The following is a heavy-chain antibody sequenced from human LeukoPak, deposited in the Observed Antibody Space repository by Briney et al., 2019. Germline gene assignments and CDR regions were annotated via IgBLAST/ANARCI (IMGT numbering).Heavy chain of an antibody. J-gene: IGHJ4*02. D-gene: IGHD1-26*01. Sequence: SETLSLTCTVSGYSISSGYYWGWIRQPPGKGLEWIGSIYHSGSTYYNPSLKSRVTISVDTSKNQFSLKLSSVTAADTAVYYCARGFSGSDWSFDYWGQGTLVTVSS. CDR1: GYSISSGYY. V-gene: IGHV4-38-2*02. CDR2: IYHSGST. CDR3: ARGFSGSDWSFDY.